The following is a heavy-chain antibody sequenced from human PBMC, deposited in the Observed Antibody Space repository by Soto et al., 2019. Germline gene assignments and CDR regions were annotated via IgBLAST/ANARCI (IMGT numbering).Heavy chain of an antibody. Sequence: SETLSLTCTVSGGSISSSSYYWGWIRQPPGKGLEWIGSIYYSGSTYYNPSLKSRVTISVDTSKNQFSLKLSSVTAADTAVYYCARSGGSSWFYYYYGMDVWGQGTTVTVSS. J-gene: IGHJ6*02. CDR1: GGSISSSSYY. D-gene: IGHD6-13*01. CDR3: ARSGGSSWFYYYYGMDV. CDR2: IYYSGST. V-gene: IGHV4-39*01.